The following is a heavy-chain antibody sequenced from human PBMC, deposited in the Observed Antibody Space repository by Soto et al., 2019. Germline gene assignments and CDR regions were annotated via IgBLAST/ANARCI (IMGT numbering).Heavy chain of an antibody. J-gene: IGHJ4*02. CDR3: ARLSYRSFNFDY. V-gene: IGHV2-70*01. CDR1: GFSLSTSGMC. Sequence: GSGPTLVNPTQTLTLTCTFSGFSLSTSGMCVSWLRQPPGRALEWLALIDWDDDKYYSTSLKTRLTISKDTSKNQVVLTVTNMDPVDTATYFCARLSYRSFNFDYWGQGTLVTVSS. D-gene: IGHD3-16*02. CDR2: IDWDDDK.